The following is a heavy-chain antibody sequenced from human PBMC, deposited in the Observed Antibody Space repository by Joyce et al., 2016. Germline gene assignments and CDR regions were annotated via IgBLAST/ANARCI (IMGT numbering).Heavy chain of an antibody. V-gene: IGHV4-30-2*01. CDR3: ASGFNFKGRSFFDY. D-gene: IGHD3-10*01. Sequence: QLQLQESGSGLVKPSQTLSLTCAVSGASVSSGGYSWSWIRQPPGKGLEWIGYIYHNESTYYNPALKSRVTISVDRSKNQFSLKLASVTAADTAVYYCASGFNFKGRSFFDYWGQGALVTVFS. J-gene: IGHJ4*02. CDR2: IYHNEST. CDR1: GASVSSGGYS.